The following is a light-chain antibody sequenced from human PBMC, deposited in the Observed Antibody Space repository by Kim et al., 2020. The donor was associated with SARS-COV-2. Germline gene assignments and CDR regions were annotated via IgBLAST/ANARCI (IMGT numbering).Light chain of an antibody. J-gene: IGLJ2*01. Sequence: SLSPGQTASITCSGNNLGDKYACWYQQKPGQSPVLVIYQDSKRPSGIPERFSGSNSGNTATLTISGTHAMDEADYFCQAWDSSTVVFGGGTQLTVL. CDR3: QAWDSSTVV. CDR2: QDS. CDR1: NLGDKY. V-gene: IGLV3-1*01.